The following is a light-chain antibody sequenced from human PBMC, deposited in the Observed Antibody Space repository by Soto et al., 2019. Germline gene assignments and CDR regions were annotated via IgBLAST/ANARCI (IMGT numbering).Light chain of an antibody. V-gene: IGKV3-11*01. Sequence: IVCTQSRTTLPFSNREIAKLSCRASQSVSVYLAWYQQKPGQAPRLLIYDASNRATGIPARFSGSGSGTDFTLTIRGLEPEDFAVYYCQQYGSSPPWRSGQGSKVDI. CDR2: DAS. CDR3: QQYGSSPPWR. J-gene: IGKJ1*01. CDR1: QSVSVY.